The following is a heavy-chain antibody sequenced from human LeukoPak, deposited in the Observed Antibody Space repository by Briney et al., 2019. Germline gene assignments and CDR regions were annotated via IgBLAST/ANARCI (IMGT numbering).Heavy chain of an antibody. CDR2: IKQDGSER. Sequence: GGSLRLSCAASGFTSCSYWMSWVRQAPGKGLEWVANIKQDGSERYFWDSVRDRFTISRDNAKNSLSLQMNSLRAEDTGVYYCTRDTGGSGSYPDYWGQGTLVTVSS. CDR1: GFTSCSYW. V-gene: IGHV3-7*01. D-gene: IGHD1-26*01. J-gene: IGHJ4*02. CDR3: TRDTGGSGSYPDY.